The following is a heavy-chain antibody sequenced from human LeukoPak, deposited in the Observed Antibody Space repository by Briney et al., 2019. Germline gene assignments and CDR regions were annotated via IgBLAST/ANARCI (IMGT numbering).Heavy chain of an antibody. CDR3: ARIYCGGDCYPYYFDY. CDR1: GYTFTGYY. V-gene: IGHV1-2*02. D-gene: IGHD2-21*02. J-gene: IGHJ4*02. Sequence: ASVKVSCKDSGYTFTGYYMHWVRQAPGQGLEWMGWINPSSGGTNYAQKFQGRVTMTRDTSISTAYMELSRLRSDDTAVYYCARIYCGGDCYPYYFDYWGQGTLVTVSS. CDR2: INPSSGGT.